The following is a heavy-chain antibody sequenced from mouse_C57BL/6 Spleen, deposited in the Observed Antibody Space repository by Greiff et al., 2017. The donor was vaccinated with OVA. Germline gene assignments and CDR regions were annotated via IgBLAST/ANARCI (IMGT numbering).Heavy chain of an antibody. Sequence: VQLQESGAELVRPGTSVKVSCKASGYAFTNYLIEWVKQRPGQGLEWIGVIYPGSGGTNYNEKFKGKATLTADKSSSTAYMQLSSLTSEDSAVYFCARNSNYFDYWGQGTTLTVSS. V-gene: IGHV1-54*01. CDR1: GYAFTNYL. J-gene: IGHJ2*01. D-gene: IGHD2-5*01. CDR2: IYPGSGGT. CDR3: ARNSNYFDY.